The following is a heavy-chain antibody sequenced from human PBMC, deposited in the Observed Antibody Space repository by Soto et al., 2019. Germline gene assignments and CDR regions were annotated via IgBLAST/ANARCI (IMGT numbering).Heavy chain of an antibody. CDR2: IWYHRNNE. D-gene: IGHD4-4*01. CDR1: GFTFRSYI. J-gene: IGHJ4*02. V-gene: IGHV3-33*08. CDR3: ARDLGFYSDDY. Sequence: GGSQRLSCAASGFTFRSYIMNWVRQAPGKGLEWVAAIWYHRNNEHYLDSVKGRFAISRDNSKSTLYLQMNSLRAEDTGVYYCARDLGFYSDDYWGQGTLVTVSS.